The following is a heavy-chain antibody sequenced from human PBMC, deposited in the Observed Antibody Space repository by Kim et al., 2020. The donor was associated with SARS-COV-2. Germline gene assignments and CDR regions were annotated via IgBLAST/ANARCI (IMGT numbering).Heavy chain of an antibody. D-gene: IGHD3-22*01. V-gene: IGHV1-8*01. Sequence: ASVKVSCKASGYTFTSYDISWVRQATGQGLEWMGWMNPNSGNKGYAQKFQGRVTMTRDTSISTAYMELSSLRSEDTAVYYCARGLRRGGSGLFSDFWGQGTLVTVSS. CDR3: ARGLRRGGSGLFSDF. CDR2: MNPNSGNK. J-gene: IGHJ4*02. CDR1: GYTFTSYD.